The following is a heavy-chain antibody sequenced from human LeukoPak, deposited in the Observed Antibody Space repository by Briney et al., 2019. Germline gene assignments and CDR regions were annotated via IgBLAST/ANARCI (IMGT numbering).Heavy chain of an antibody. J-gene: IGHJ5*02. CDR3: ARRYCSSTSCHNNWFDP. CDR1: VYTFTSYF. Sequence: ASVKVSCKASVYTFTSYFMHWVRQAPGQGLEWMGIINPSGGSTGYAQKFQDRVIMTRDTSTSTVYMELSSLRSEDTAVYYCARRYCSSTSCHNNWFDPWGQGTLVTVSS. CDR2: INPSGGST. D-gene: IGHD2-2*02. V-gene: IGHV1-46*01.